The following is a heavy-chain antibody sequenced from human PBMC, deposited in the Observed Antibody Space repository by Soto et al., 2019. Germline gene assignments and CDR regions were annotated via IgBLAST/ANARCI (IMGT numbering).Heavy chain of an antibody. V-gene: IGHV3-30*03. CDR1: GFIFSSFG. D-gene: IGHD6-19*01. Sequence: QVQLVESGGGVVQPGKSLRLSCAASGFIFSSFGMHWVRQAPGKGLEWVAVISKDGSNEYQADSVKGRFTISRDNSKSTLYVQMNSLKVEDTAVYYCVRDRYSSGWHPVGANWGQGTLVTVSS. CDR3: VRDRYSSGWHPVGAN. J-gene: IGHJ4*02. CDR2: ISKDGSNE.